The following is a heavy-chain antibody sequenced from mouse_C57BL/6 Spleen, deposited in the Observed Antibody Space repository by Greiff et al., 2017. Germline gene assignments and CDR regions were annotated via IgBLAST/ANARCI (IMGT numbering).Heavy chain of an antibody. CDR3: ARSNSNTHFDV. J-gene: IGHJ1*03. V-gene: IGHV1-53*01. D-gene: IGHD2-5*01. Sequence: QVQLQQPGPELVKPGASVKLSCKASGYTFTSYWMHWVKQRPGQGLEWIGNIYPSNGGTNYNEKFKSKATLTVDKSSSTAYMELSSLTSEGSAVYYCARSNSNTHFDVWGTGTTVTGSS. CDR2: IYPSNGGT. CDR1: GYTFTSYW.